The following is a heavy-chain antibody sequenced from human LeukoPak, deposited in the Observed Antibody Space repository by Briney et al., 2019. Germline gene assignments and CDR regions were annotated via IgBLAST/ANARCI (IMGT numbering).Heavy chain of an antibody. CDR1: GYIFTGYY. J-gene: IGHJ4*02. V-gene: IGHV1-2*02. Sequence: ASVKVSCKASGYIFTGYYMHWVRQAPGQGLEWMGWINPNSGDTNYAQKFQGRVTMTRDTSISTAYMELSRLRSDDTAVYSCARDSPGAPLDYWGQGTLVTVSS. D-gene: IGHD1-26*01. CDR2: INPNSGDT. CDR3: ARDSPGAPLDY.